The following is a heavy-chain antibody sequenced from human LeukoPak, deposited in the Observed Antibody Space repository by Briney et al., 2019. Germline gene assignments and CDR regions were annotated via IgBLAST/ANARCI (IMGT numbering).Heavy chain of an antibody. D-gene: IGHD6-13*01. J-gene: IGHJ4*02. CDR3: TTGEVAASVY. Sequence: GRSLRLSCTASGFTFGDYAMSWVRQAPGKGLEWVGFIRSKAYGGTTEYAAPVKGRFTISRDDSKNTLYLQMNSLKMEDTAVYYCTTGEVAASVYWGQGTLVTVSS. V-gene: IGHV3-49*04. CDR2: IRSKAYGGTT. CDR1: GFTFGDYA.